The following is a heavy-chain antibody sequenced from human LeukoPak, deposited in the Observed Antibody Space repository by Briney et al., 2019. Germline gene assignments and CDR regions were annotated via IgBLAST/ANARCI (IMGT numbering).Heavy chain of an antibody. V-gene: IGHV3-15*01. J-gene: IGHJ4*02. D-gene: IGHD2-15*01. CDR1: GFTFSNAW. CDR2: IKSKTDGGTT. Sequence: GGPLRLSCAASGFTFSNAWMSWVRQAPGKGLEWVGRIKSKTDGGTTDYAAPVKGRFTISRDDSKNTLYLQMNSLKTEDTAVYYCTTGGVVVVVAATLADYWGQGTLVTVSS. CDR3: TTGGVVVVVAATLADY.